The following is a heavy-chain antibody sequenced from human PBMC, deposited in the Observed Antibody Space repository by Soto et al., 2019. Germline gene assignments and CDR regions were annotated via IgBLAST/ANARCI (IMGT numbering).Heavy chain of an antibody. V-gene: IGHV6-1*01. CDR1: GDSVSSNSAA. CDR2: TYYRSKWYN. CDR3: PRDCTNGVCYPSYHYGMDV. D-gene: IGHD2-8*01. Sequence: PSQTLSLTCAISGDSVSSNSAAWNWIRQSPSRGLEWLGRTYYRSKWYNDYAVSVKSRITINPDTSKNQFSLQLNSVTPEDTAVYYCPRDCTNGVCYPSYHYGMDVWGQGTTVTVSS. J-gene: IGHJ6*02.